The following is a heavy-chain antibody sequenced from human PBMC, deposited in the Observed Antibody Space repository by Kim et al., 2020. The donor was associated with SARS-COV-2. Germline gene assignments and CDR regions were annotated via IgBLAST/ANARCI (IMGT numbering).Heavy chain of an antibody. J-gene: IGHJ4*02. Sequence: GGSLRLSCAASGFTFSSYGMHWVRQATGKGLEWVAVISYDGSNKYYADSVKGRFTISRDNSKNTLYLQMNSLRAEDTAVYYCAKGVDIVVVVAATLDYWGQGTLVTVSS. CDR3: AKGVDIVVVVAATLDY. V-gene: IGHV3-30*18. CDR2: ISYDGSNK. D-gene: IGHD2-15*01. CDR1: GFTFSSYG.